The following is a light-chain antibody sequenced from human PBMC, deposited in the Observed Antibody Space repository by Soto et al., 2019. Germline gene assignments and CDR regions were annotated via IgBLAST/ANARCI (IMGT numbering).Light chain of an antibody. CDR1: QSVSNDF. Sequence: EIFLTQSPGTLSVSPGEKTTLSCRARQSVSNDFLAWYQQKPGQAPRLLIYGASTRATDVPDRFSGSGSGADFTLSISRLEPEDFAVYYCQQYGSSPPRTFGQGTKVDIK. CDR2: GAS. J-gene: IGKJ1*01. CDR3: QQYGSSPPRT. V-gene: IGKV3-20*01.